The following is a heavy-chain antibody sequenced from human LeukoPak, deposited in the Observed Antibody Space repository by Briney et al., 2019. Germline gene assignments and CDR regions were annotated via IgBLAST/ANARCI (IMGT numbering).Heavy chain of an antibody. CDR3: AKIQTGTGPTMDV. CDR1: GGSISGYY. D-gene: IGHD1-1*01. Sequence: SSETLSLTCTVSGGSISGYYWSWIRQPPGKGLEWIAYIYYTGISNYNPSLKSRVIISVDSSKNQFSLKLTSVTAADTAVYYCAKIQTGTGPTMDVWGQGTTVTVSS. CDR2: IYYTGIS. J-gene: IGHJ6*02. V-gene: IGHV4-59*01.